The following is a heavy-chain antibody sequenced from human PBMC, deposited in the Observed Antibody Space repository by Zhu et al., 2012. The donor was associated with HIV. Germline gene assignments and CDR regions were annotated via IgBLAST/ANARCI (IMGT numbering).Heavy chain of an antibody. CDR2: IHHSGSA. D-gene: IGHD5-12*01. CDR3: ARLTSGPTSG. Sequence: QVQLQQWGTGLLKPSETLSLTCAVYGEPFIGYYWSWIRQAPGKGLEWIGEIHHSGSANYNPSLKSRVTISVDTSKEQFSLKLTSVTTSDTAVYYCARLTSGPTSGWGQGTLVTVSS. J-gene: IGHJ4*02. CDR1: GEPFIGYY. V-gene: IGHV4-34*01.